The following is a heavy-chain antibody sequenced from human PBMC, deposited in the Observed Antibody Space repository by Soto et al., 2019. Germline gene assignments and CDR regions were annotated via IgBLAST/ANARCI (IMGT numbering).Heavy chain of an antibody. J-gene: IGHJ4*02. CDR1: GDXITRGGYS. V-gene: IGHV4-31*03. CDR2: IPYTGRT. D-gene: IGHD5-12*01. Sequence: SETMSLSCTVSGDXITRGGYSWXWIRQHPVKGXEWIGYIPYTGRTYYNPSVKSRVTISVETYKNQFSLKLSSMTAADTAVYYCAGGWLQYHYFDYWGQGTLVTVSS. CDR3: AGGWLQYHYFDY.